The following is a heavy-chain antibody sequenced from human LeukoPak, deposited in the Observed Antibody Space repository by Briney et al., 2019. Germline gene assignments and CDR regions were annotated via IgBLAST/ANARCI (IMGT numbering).Heavy chain of an antibody. CDR3: ARDSGSGWPIDY. J-gene: IGHJ4*02. V-gene: IGHV4-38-2*02. CDR2: IYHSGST. D-gene: IGHD6-19*01. CDR1: GYSISSGYY. Sequence: PSETLSLTCAVSGYSISSGYYWGWIRQPPGKGLEWIGSIYHSGSTYYNPSLKSRVTISVDTSKNQFSLKLSSVTAADTAVNYCARDSGSGWPIDYWGQGTLVTVSS.